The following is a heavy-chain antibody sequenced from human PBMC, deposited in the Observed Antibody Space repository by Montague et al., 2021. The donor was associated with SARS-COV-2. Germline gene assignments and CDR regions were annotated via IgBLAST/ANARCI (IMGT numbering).Heavy chain of an antibody. J-gene: IGHJ5*02. V-gene: IGHV4-34*01. D-gene: IGHD3-16*02. CDR2: INHSGST. CDR3: ARGYDYVWGSYRYLHWFDP. CDR1: GGSFSGYY. Sequence: SETLSLTCAVYGGSFSGYYWSWIRQPPEKGLEWIGEINHSGSTNYNPSLKSRVTISVDTSKNQFSLKLSSVTAADTAVYYCARGYDYVWGSYRYLHWFDPWGQGTLVTVSS.